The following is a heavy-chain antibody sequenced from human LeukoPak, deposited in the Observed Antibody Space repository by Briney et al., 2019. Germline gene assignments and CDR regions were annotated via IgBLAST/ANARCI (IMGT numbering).Heavy chain of an antibody. V-gene: IGHV3-7*01. CDR1: GFTFSDYY. CDR3: ARGSVVDESGSYYRWFDL. D-gene: IGHD3-10*01. CDR2: IKRDGSEK. J-gene: IGHJ5*01. Sequence: GGSLRLSCAVSGFTFSDYYMSWVRQAPGKGLEWVANIKRDGSEKNYVDSVRGRFTVSRDNRENSLYLHLNSLGVEDTAVYYCARGSVVDESGSYYRWFDLWGQGSLVTVS.